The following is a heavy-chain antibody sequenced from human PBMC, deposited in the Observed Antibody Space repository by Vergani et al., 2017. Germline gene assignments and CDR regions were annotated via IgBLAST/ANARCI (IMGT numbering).Heavy chain of an antibody. D-gene: IGHD4-17*01. CDR1: GFTFSSYS. CDR2: ISSSSSTI. J-gene: IGHJ4*02. Sequence: EVQLVESGGGLVQPGGSLRLSCAASGFTFSSYSMNWVRQAPGKGLDWVSYISSSSSTIYYADSVKGRFTISRDNAKNSLYLQMNSLRAEDTAVYYCARGVTTVNTGGDYWGQGTLVTVSS. CDR3: ARGVTTVNTGGDY. V-gene: IGHV3-48*01.